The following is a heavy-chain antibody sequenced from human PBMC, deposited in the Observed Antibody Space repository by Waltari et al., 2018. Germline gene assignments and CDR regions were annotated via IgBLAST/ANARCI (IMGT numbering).Heavy chain of an antibody. CDR1: GGSISSHY. V-gene: IGHV4-59*11. CDR2: IYYSGRT. Sequence: QVQLQESGPGLVKPSETLSLTCTVSGGSISSHYWRWIRQPPGKGLEWIGYIYYSGRTNYNPSLKSRVTISVDTSKNQFSLKLSSVTAADTAVYYCAREPRRVRDAFDIWGQGTMVTVSS. D-gene: IGHD6-6*01. CDR3: AREPRRVRDAFDI. J-gene: IGHJ3*02.